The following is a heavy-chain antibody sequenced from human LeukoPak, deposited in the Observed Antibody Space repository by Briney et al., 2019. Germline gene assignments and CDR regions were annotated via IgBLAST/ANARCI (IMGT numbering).Heavy chain of an antibody. D-gene: IGHD6-13*01. CDR3: ARVAAAGTYYFDS. Sequence: GGPLRLSCAASGFSFSTYEMNWVRQAPGKGLEWVSYISSSGSTIYYADSVKGRFTISRDNAKNSLYLQMNSLRAEDTAVYYCARVAAAGTYYFDSWGQGALVTVSS. V-gene: IGHV3-48*03. J-gene: IGHJ4*02. CDR2: ISSSGSTI. CDR1: GFSFSTYE.